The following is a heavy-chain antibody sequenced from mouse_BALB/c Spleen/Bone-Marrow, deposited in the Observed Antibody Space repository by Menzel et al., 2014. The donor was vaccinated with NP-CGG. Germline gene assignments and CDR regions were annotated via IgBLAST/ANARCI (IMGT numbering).Heavy chain of an antibody. CDR3: AREFAY. J-gene: IGHJ3*01. V-gene: IGHV1-9*01. CDR2: ILPGSART. CDR1: AYTFSSYW. Sequence: QVQLKESGAEPMKPGASVKISCKATAYTFSSYWIERVKKRPGHGLEWIGEILPGSARTNYNEKFKRKATLTADTSSNTAYMHLSSLTSEDSAVYYCAREFAYWGQGTLVTVSA.